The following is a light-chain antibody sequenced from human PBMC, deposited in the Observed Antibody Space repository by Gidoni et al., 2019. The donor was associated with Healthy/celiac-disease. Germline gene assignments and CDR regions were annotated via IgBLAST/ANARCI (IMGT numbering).Light chain of an antibody. V-gene: IGKV4-1*01. CDR3: QQYYSTRLT. CDR2: WAS. J-gene: IGKJ4*01. Sequence: DIVLTQSPDSLSVYLGERATINCKSSQSVLYSSNNKNYLAWYQQKPGQPPKLLIYWASTRESGVPDRFSGSGSGTDFTLTISSLQAEDVAVYYCQQYYSTRLTFXGXTKVEIK. CDR1: QSVLYSSNNKNY.